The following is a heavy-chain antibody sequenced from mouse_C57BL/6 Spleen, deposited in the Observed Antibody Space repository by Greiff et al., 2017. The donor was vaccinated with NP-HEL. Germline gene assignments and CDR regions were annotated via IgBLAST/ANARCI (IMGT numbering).Heavy chain of an antibody. CDR3: ARFDGYYVAYFDV. CDR1: GYTFTDYY. Sequence: VQLQQSGPELVKPGASVKISCKASGYTFTDYYMNWVKQSHGKSLEWIGDINPNNGGTSYNQKFKGKATLTVDKSSSTAYMELRSLTSEDSAVYYCARFDGYYVAYFDVWGTGTTVTVSS. CDR2: INPNNGGT. D-gene: IGHD2-3*01. V-gene: IGHV1-26*01. J-gene: IGHJ1*03.